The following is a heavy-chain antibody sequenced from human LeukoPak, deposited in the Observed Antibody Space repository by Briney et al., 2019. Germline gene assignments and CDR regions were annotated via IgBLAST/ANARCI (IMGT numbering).Heavy chain of an antibody. J-gene: IGHJ6*02. D-gene: IGHD3-22*01. V-gene: IGHV1-8*02. Sequence: GASVTVSCKASGYTFTSYGISWVRQAPGQGLEWMGWMNPNSGNTGYAQKFQGRVTMTRNTSISTAYMELSSLRSEDTAVYYCARGHYYDSSGYYYYYYGMDVWGQGTTVTVSS. CDR2: MNPNSGNT. CDR1: GYTFTSYG. CDR3: ARGHYYDSSGYYYYYYGMDV.